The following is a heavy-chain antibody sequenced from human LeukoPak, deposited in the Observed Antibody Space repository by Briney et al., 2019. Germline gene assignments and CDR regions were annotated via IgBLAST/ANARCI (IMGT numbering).Heavy chain of an antibody. CDR3: ARQVVVVTALYGMDV. V-gene: IGHV4-31*03. CDR1: GGSISSGGYY. D-gene: IGHD2-21*02. CDR2: IYYSGST. Sequence: SETLSLTCTVSGGSISSGGYYWSWIRQHPGKGLEWIGYIYYSGSTYYNPSLKSRVTISVDTSKNQFSLRLSSVTAADTAVYYCARQVVVVTALYGMDVWGQGTTVTVSS. J-gene: IGHJ6*02.